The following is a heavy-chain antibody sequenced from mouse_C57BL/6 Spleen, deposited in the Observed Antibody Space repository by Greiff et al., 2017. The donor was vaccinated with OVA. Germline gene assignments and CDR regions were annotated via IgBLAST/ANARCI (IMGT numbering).Heavy chain of an antibody. J-gene: IGHJ4*01. CDR1: GYTFTSYT. CDR2: INPSSGYT. Sequence: QVQLQQSGAELARPGASVKMSCKASGYTFTSYTMHWVKQRPGQGLEWIGYINPSSGYTKYNQKFKDKATLTADKSSSTAYMQLSSLTSEDSAVYYCARAGSNPYYYAMDYWGQGTSVTVSS. V-gene: IGHV1-4*01. D-gene: IGHD2-5*01. CDR3: ARAGSNPYYYAMDY.